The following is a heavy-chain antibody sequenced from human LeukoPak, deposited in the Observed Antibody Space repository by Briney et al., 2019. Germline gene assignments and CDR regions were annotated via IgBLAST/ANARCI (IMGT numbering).Heavy chain of an antibody. J-gene: IGHJ6*02. D-gene: IGHD2-15*01. CDR1: GGSISSYY. CDR2: IYYSGST. V-gene: IGHV4-59*08. Sequence: SETLSLTCTVSGGSISSYYWSWIRQPPGKGLEWIGYIYYSGSTNYNPSLKGRVTISVDTSKNQFSLKLSSVTAADTAVYYCARRLELGLGYCSGGSCYSGSGYYGMDVWGQGTTVTVSS. CDR3: ARRLELGLGYCSGGSCYSGSGYYGMDV.